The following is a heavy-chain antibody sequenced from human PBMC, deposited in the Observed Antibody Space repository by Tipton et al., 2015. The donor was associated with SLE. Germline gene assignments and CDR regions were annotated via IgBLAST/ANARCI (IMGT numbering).Heavy chain of an antibody. Sequence: SLRLSCTASGFTFGDEAMSWVRQAPGKGLEWVGFIRRKDYGGTSQYAASVKGRFTISRDNAKNSLYLQMNSLRAEDTAVYYCVVGGFDIWGQGTMVTVSS. J-gene: IGHJ3*02. CDR2: IRRKDYGGTS. D-gene: IGHD2-15*01. CDR3: VVGGFDI. V-gene: IGHV3-49*04. CDR1: GFTFGDEA.